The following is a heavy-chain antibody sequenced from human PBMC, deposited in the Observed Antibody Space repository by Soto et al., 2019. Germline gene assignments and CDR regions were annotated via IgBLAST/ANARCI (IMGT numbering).Heavy chain of an antibody. D-gene: IGHD2-8*01. V-gene: IGHV1-18*01. Sequence: QVELVQSGPEVKKPGASVKVSCKASGYSFSNSGFSWMRQAPGQGLEWMGWISTYNGNTNYAQKFQGRLSMTRDTSTTTAFMELTTLRSDDTAVYYCARDEYINGRNWLNPWGQGTLVTVTS. J-gene: IGHJ5*02. CDR2: ISTYNGNT. CDR3: ARDEYINGRNWLNP. CDR1: GYSFSNSG.